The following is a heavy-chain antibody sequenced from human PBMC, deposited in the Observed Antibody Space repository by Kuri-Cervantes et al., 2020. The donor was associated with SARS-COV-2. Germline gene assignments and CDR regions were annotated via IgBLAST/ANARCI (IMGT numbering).Heavy chain of an antibody. CDR1: GVPVTGGTYS. J-gene: IGHJ4*02. V-gene: IGHV4-61*09. CDR3: GRVSWLQLWRRYSDS. Sequence: SQTLSLTCAVSGVPVTGGTYSWAWIRQPAGKRLEWIGHLDTSGSTTYNPSLRGRVSISLDPSSNQVSLSLTSTTAADTAVYYCGRVSWLQLWRRYSDSWGQGTLVTVSP. D-gene: IGHD5-24*01. CDR2: LDTSGST.